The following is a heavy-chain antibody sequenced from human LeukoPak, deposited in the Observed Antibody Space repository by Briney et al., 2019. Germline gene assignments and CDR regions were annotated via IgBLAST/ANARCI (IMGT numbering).Heavy chain of an antibody. CDR3: AREGPRDFWSGYSLGYYFDY. CDR1: GGSISSGDYY. Sequence: SETLSLTCTVSGGSISSGDYYRSWIRQPPGKGLEWIGYIYYSGSTYYNPSLKSRVTISVDTSKNQFSLKLSPVTAADTAVYYCAREGPRDFWSGYSLGYYFDYWGQGTLVTVSS. J-gene: IGHJ4*02. CDR2: IYYSGST. V-gene: IGHV4-30-4*01. D-gene: IGHD3-3*01.